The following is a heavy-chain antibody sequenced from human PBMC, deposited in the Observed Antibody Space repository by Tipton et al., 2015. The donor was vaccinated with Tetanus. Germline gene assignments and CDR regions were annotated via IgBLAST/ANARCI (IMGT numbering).Heavy chain of an antibody. CDR2: INHSGNT. Sequence: TLSLTCSVSGGSISSYYWSWIRQPPGKGLEWIGTINHSGNTYYNPSLKSRVTISVNTSKNQISLRLRSVTAADTAVYYCARRDHVTVFGVVRGGWFDPWGQGTLVTVSS. D-gene: IGHD3-3*01. J-gene: IGHJ5*02. V-gene: IGHV4-59*04. CDR1: GGSISSYY. CDR3: ARRDHVTVFGVVRGGWFDP.